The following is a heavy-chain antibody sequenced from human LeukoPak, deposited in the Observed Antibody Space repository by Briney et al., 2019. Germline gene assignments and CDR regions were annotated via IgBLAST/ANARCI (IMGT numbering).Heavy chain of an antibody. CDR3: ASIGWYSNEFDY. Sequence: GGSLRLSCAASEFTFSSYSMSWVRQAPGRGLEWVSYITSSSTIYYADSVKGRFTISRDNAKNSLYLQMNSLRDEDTAVYYCASIGWYSNEFDYWGQGTLVTVSS. D-gene: IGHD6-19*01. V-gene: IGHV3-48*02. J-gene: IGHJ4*02. CDR2: ITSSSTI. CDR1: EFTFSSYS.